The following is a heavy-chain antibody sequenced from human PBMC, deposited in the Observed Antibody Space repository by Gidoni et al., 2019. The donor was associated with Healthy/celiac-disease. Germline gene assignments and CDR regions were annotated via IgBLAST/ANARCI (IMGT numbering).Heavy chain of an antibody. D-gene: IGHD4-17*01. CDR2: IYYSGST. J-gene: IGHJ5*02. CDR3: ARDWALYGDYGSGWFDP. V-gene: IGHV4-61*01. CDR1: GGSVSSGSYY. Sequence: QVQLQESGPGLVKPSEPLSLTCTVPGGSVSSGSYYWSWIRQPPGKGLEWSGYIYYSGSTNYNHSHNSRVTISVDTSKNQFSLKLSSVTAADTAVYYCARDWALYGDYGSGWFDPWGQGTLVTVSS.